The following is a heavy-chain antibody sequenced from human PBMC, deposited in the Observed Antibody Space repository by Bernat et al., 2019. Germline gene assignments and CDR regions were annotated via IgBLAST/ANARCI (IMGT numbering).Heavy chain of an antibody. CDR1: GGSISSGDYY. CDR3: ARGGYYDFWSGYYKYYFDY. V-gene: IGHV4-30-4*01. Sequence: QVQLQESGPGLVKPSQTLSLICTVSGGSISSGDYYWSWIRQPPGKGLEWIGYIYYSGSTYYNPSLKSRVTISVDTSKNQFSLKLSSVTAADTAVYYCARGGYYDFWSGYYKYYFDYWGQGTLVTVSS. CDR2: IYYSGST. D-gene: IGHD3-3*01. J-gene: IGHJ4*02.